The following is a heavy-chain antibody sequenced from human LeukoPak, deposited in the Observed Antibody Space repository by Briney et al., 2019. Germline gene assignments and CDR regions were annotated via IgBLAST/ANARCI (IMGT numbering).Heavy chain of an antibody. J-gene: IGHJ4*02. CDR2: ISFDGSNK. CDR3: ARERLRVAAAIDY. CDR1: GFTFSSYA. D-gene: IGHD6-13*01. V-gene: IGHV3-30*04. Sequence: PGGSLRLSCAASGFTFSSYAMHWVRQAPGKGLEWVTIISFDGSNKYYADSVKGRFTISRDNSKNTLYLQMNSLRAEDTAVYYCARERLRVAAAIDYWGQGTLVTVSS.